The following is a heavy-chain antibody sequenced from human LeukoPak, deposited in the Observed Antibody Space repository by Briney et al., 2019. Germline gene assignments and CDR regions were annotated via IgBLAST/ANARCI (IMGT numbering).Heavy chain of an antibody. CDR2: IYYSGST. V-gene: IGHV4-59*01. CDR1: GGSISSYY. J-gene: IGHJ4*02. CDR3: ASTPYYDYVWGTYRLDY. Sequence: SETLSLTCPVSGGSISSYYCSWIRQPPGKGLEWIGYIYYSGSTNYNPSLKSRVTISVDTSKNQFSLKLSSVTSADTAVYYCASTPYYDYVWGTYRLDYWGQGTLVTVSS. D-gene: IGHD3-16*02.